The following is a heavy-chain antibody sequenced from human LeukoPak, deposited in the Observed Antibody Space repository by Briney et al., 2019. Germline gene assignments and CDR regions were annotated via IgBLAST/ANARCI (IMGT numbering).Heavy chain of an antibody. D-gene: IGHD4-17*01. Sequence: SVKVSCKASGYTFTGYHMHWVRQAPGQGLEWMGGIIPIFGTAKYAQKFQGRVTITADESTSTTYMELSSLRSEDTAVYYCARDNDYGDYSFDYWGQGTLVTVSS. J-gene: IGHJ4*02. CDR3: ARDNDYGDYSFDY. CDR2: IIPIFGTA. CDR1: GYTFTGYH. V-gene: IGHV1-69*13.